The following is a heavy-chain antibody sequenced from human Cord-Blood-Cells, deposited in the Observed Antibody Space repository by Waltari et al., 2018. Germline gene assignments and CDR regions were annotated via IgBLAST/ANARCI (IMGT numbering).Heavy chain of an antibody. J-gene: IGHJ4*02. Sequence: QLQLQESGPGLVKPSETLSLTCTVSGGSISSSSYYWGWIRQPPGKGLEWIGSIYYSGSTYYNPSLKSRVTISVDTSKNQFSLKLSSVTAADTAVYYCASGYSSSLYFDYWGQGTLVTVSS. V-gene: IGHV4-39*01. CDR1: GGSISSSSYY. CDR3: ASGYSSSLYFDY. CDR2: IYYSGST. D-gene: IGHD6-13*01.